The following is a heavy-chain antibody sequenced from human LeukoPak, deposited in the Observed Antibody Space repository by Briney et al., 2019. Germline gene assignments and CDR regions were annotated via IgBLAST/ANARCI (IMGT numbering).Heavy chain of an antibody. Sequence: PSETLSLTCAVYGGSITGYYWSWIRQPPGKGLEWIGYIYYSGSTNYNPSLKSRVTISVDTSKNQFSLKLSSVTAADTAVYYCARHDSSGYHEYYFDYWGQGTLVTVSS. CDR3: ARHDSSGYHEYYFDY. D-gene: IGHD3-22*01. J-gene: IGHJ4*02. CDR2: IYYSGST. V-gene: IGHV4-59*08. CDR1: GGSITGYY.